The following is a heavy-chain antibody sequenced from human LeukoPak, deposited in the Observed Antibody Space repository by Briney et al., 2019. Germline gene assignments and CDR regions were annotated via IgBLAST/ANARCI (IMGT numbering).Heavy chain of an antibody. Sequence: SETLSLTCTVSGGSISSYYWSWIRQPPGKGLEWIGYIYYSGSTNYNPSLKSRVTISVDTSKSQFSLKLSSVTAADTAVYYCASLAATITGYYFDYWGQGTLVTVSS. CDR2: IYYSGST. V-gene: IGHV4-59*01. J-gene: IGHJ4*02. CDR1: GGSISSYY. CDR3: ASLAATITGYYFDY. D-gene: IGHD5-12*01.